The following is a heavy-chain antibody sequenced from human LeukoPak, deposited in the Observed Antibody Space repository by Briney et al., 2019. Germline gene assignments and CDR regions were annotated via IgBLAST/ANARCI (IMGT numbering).Heavy chain of an antibody. V-gene: IGHV3-23*01. CDR3: ARDSGYSSGWGPYYYGMDV. Sequence: PGGSLRLSCAASGFTFSSYARSWVRQAPGKGLEWVSAISGSGGSTYYADSVKGRFTISRDNSKNTLYLQMNSLRAEDTAVHYCARDSGYSSGWGPYYYGMDVWGKGTTVTVSS. CDR1: GFTFSSYA. CDR2: ISGSGGST. J-gene: IGHJ6*04. D-gene: IGHD6-19*01.